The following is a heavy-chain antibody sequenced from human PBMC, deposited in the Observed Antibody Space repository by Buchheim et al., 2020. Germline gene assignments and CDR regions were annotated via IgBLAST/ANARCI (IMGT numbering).Heavy chain of an antibody. J-gene: IGHJ6*02. Sequence: QVQLQESGPGLVKPSQTLSLTCTVSGGSISSGDYYWSWIRQPPGKGLEWIGYIYYSGSTYYNPSLKSRVTISVDTSTNQFSLKLSSVTAADTAVYYCARAAREYCSGGSCYESYSFYGMDVWGQGTT. CDR2: IYYSGST. D-gene: IGHD2-15*01. CDR1: GGSISSGDYY. V-gene: IGHV4-30-4*01. CDR3: ARAAREYCSGGSCYESYSFYGMDV.